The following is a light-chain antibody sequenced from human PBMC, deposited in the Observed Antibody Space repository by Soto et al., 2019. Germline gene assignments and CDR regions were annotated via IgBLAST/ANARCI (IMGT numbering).Light chain of an antibody. Sequence: EIRTYRTPSSPAASLGDSAISACRARQTISNYVNWFQQKPGKAPKLLIYAASTLQSGVPSRFSGSGSGTDFTLTISSLQPEDFATYYCQQSYSTPITFGQRTRLEI. CDR2: AAS. CDR1: QTISNY. V-gene: IGKV1-39*01. J-gene: IGKJ5*01. CDR3: QQSYSTPIT.